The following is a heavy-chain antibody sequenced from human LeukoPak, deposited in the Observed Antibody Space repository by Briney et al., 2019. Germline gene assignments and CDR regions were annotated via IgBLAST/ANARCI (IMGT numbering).Heavy chain of an antibody. CDR1: GGSINSHH. Sequence: PSETLSLTCTVSGGSINSHHWSSLRQPPGKGLEWLGYIDHSGSANYNPSLKSRLTIAIDTSKNQLSLKVSSGTAADTAVYYCARADGDYFDFWGQGTLVSVSS. J-gene: IGHJ4*02. D-gene: IGHD4-17*01. V-gene: IGHV4-59*11. CDR2: IDHSGSA. CDR3: ARADGDYFDF.